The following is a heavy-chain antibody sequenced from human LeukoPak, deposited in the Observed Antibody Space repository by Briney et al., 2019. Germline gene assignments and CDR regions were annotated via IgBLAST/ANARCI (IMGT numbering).Heavy chain of an antibody. Sequence: PGGSLRLSCAASGFTFSSYGMNWVRQAPGKGLEWVSSISSSGSYVYYADSVKGRFTISRDNSKNTLYLQMNSLRAEDTAVYYCAKTIFGVVTLFDYWGQGTLVTVSS. D-gene: IGHD3-3*01. CDR1: GFTFSSYG. V-gene: IGHV3-21*04. CDR3: AKTIFGVVTLFDY. CDR2: ISSSGSYV. J-gene: IGHJ4*02.